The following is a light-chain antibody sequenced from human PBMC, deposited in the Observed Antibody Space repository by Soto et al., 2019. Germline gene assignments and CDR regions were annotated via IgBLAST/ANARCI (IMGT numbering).Light chain of an antibody. CDR3: QEYGTSRT. CDR1: QSVGCSY. CDR2: GAS. Sequence: EIVLTQSTGTLSLSPGERATLSCRASQSVGCSYLAWYQQKPGQAPRLLIYGASSRATGVPDRFSGSGSGRYFTLTVSRLEPEDFAGYYCQEYGTSRTFGQGTKVEIK. V-gene: IGKV3-20*01. J-gene: IGKJ1*01.